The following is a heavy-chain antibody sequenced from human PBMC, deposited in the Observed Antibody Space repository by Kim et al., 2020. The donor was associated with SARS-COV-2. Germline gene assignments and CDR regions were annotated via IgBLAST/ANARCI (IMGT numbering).Heavy chain of an antibody. V-gene: IGHV3-9*01. Sequence: DSVKGRFTIARDNAKKSLYLQMNSLRAEDTALYYCAKDRIAVAGTGAFDIWGQGTMVTVSS. CDR3: AKDRIAVAGTGAFDI. D-gene: IGHD6-19*01. J-gene: IGHJ3*02.